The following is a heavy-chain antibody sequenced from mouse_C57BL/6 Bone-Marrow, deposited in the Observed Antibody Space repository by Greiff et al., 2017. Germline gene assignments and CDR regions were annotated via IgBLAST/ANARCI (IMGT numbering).Heavy chain of an antibody. CDR3: APSSAYGSSSLFDY. CDR1: GYTFTSYW. J-gene: IGHJ2*01. D-gene: IGHD1-1*01. CDR2: IYPGSGST. Sequence: QVQLQQPGAELVKPGASVKMSCKASGYTFTSYWITWVKQRPGQGLEWIGDIYPGSGSTKYNEKFKSKATLTVDTSSSTAYMQLSSLTSGDSAVYYCAPSSAYGSSSLFDYWGQGTTLSVAS. V-gene: IGHV1-55*01.